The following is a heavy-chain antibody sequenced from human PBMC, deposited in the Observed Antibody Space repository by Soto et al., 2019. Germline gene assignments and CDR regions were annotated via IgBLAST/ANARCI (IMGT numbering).Heavy chain of an antibody. Sequence: GESLKISCKGSGYSFTTYWIGWVRQMPGKGLEWMGIIYPGDSDTRYSPSFQGQGTISTDKSISTAYLQWSSLKASDTAMYYCVNLIINMVRGSYYYYGMDVWGQGTTVNVSS. CDR1: GYSFTTYW. CDR3: VNLIINMVRGSYYYYGMDV. J-gene: IGHJ6*02. D-gene: IGHD3-10*01. CDR2: IYPGDSDT. V-gene: IGHV5-51*01.